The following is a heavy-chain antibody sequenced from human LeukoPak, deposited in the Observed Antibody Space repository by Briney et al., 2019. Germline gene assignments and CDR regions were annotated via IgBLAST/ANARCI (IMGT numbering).Heavy chain of an antibody. CDR2: IYTSGNT. V-gene: IGHV4-4*07. J-gene: IGHJ4*02. Sequence: PSETLSLTCTVSGGSISSYYWSWIRQPAGKGLEWIGRIYTSGNTNYNPSLKSRVTMSVDTSKNQFSLKLSSVTAADTAVYYCARDLQWDYYGSGSEGKVFDYWGQGTLVTVSS. CDR3: ARDLQWDYYGSGSEGKVFDY. CDR1: GGSISSYY. D-gene: IGHD3-10*01.